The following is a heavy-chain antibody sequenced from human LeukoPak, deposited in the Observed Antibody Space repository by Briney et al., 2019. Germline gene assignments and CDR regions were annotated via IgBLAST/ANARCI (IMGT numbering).Heavy chain of an antibody. J-gene: IGHJ3*01. CDR2: THTSGDT. CDR3: ARHDTRGGAYDV. CDR1: GGSISGYH. Sequence: SETLSLTCSVFGGSISGYHWSWLRQSPGKGLEWIAYTHTSGDTVYNPSLRSRINIPLDTFKNQVFLKLNSVTAADTSVYYCARHDTRGGAYDVWGQGTMVTVSS. D-gene: IGHD3-22*01. V-gene: IGHV4-4*09.